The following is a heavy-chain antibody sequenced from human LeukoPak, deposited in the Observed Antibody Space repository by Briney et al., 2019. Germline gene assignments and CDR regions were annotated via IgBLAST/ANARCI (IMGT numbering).Heavy chain of an antibody. Sequence: SETLSLTCTVSGGSISSYYWSWIRQPPGKGLEWIGYIYYSGSTNYNPSLKSRVTISVDTSKNQFSLKLSSVTAADTAVYYCARRAATAFPHFDYWGQGTLVTVSS. V-gene: IGHV4-59*08. J-gene: IGHJ4*02. CDR3: ARRAATAFPHFDY. D-gene: IGHD2-15*01. CDR1: GGSISSYY. CDR2: IYYSGST.